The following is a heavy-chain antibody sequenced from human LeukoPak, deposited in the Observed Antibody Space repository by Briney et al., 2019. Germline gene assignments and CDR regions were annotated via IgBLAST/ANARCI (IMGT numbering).Heavy chain of an antibody. J-gene: IGHJ5*02. CDR1: GGSMRSYY. D-gene: IGHD5-12*01. CDR2: IYYSGTT. V-gene: IGHV4-59*01. CDR3: ARGHTESADDYGNWFHP. Sequence: SETLALTCTVSGGSMRSYYWSWIRQPPGKGLEWIGYIYYSGTTKYNPSLKSRVTISVDTSKNQFSLKLNSLTAADTAVYYCARGHTESADDYGNWFHPWGQGT.